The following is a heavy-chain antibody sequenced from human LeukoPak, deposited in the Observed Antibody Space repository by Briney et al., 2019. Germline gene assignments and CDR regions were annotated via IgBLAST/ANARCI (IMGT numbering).Heavy chain of an antibody. J-gene: IGHJ4*02. D-gene: IGHD6-19*01. CDR3: ARSTALSAVVAGYDY. CDR1: GFTFSSYW. CDR2: IKQDGSEK. V-gene: IGHV3-7*01. Sequence: GSLRLSCAVSGFTFSSYWMSWVRQAPGKGLEWVANIKQDGSEKYHLDSVKGRFTISRDNAKNLLYLQMNSPGVEDTAVYYCARSTALSAVVAGYDYWGQGTLVSVSS.